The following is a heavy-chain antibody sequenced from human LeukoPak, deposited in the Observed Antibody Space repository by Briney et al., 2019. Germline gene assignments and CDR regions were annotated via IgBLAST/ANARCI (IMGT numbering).Heavy chain of an antibody. J-gene: IGHJ4*02. CDR2: VDPEDGET. CDR3: ATSGGHRRSGLFDY. Sequence: ASVKVSCKVSGYTFTDYYMHWVQQAPGKGLEWMGLVDPEDGETIYAEKFQGRVTITADTSTDTAYMELSSLRSEDTAVYYCATSGGHRRSGLFDYWGQGTLVTVSS. V-gene: IGHV1-69-2*01. D-gene: IGHD6-19*01. CDR1: GYTFTDYY.